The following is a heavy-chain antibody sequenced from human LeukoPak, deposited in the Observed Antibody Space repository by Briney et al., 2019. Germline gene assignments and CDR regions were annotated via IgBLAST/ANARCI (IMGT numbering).Heavy chain of an antibody. CDR3: AKNYGTSRPFYDY. V-gene: IGHV3-23*01. D-gene: IGHD4-17*01. CDR2: ISGDAIYT. CDR1: GFIFSNYA. Sequence: GGSLRLSCAASGFIFSNYAMTWVRQAPGKGLQWVSAISGDAIYTYYLDSVKGRFTTSRDNSKNTLFLQMNSLRADDTAVYYCAKNYGTSRPFYDYWGQGIVVTVPS. J-gene: IGHJ4*02.